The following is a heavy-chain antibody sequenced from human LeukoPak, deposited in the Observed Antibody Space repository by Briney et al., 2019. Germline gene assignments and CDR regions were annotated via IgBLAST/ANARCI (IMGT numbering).Heavy chain of an antibody. V-gene: IGHV3-30*02. CDR3: AKSDGHGTGYGFHI. J-gene: IGHJ3*02. CDR1: GFTFNDYA. Sequence: GGSLRLSCAASGFTFNDYAMYWVRQSPGRGLEWVALIRDDGSDTYHADSVKGRFTISRDNSKNTVFLRINSLRGEDSAIYYCAKSDGHGTGYGFHIWGQGTMVTVSS. D-gene: IGHD6-19*01. CDR2: IRDDGSDT.